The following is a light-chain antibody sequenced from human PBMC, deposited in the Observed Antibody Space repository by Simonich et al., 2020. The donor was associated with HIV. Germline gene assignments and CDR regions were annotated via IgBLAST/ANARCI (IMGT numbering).Light chain of an antibody. CDR1: QSLVHSDGNTY. J-gene: IGKJ3*01. CDR3: MQALQTPFT. V-gene: IGKV2-30*02. Sequence: DVVMTQSPLSLPVTLGQSASISCRSSQSLVHSDGNTYLNWFQQRPGQSPRRLIYKVSTRDSGVPDRFSGSGSGTDFTLKISRVEAEDVGVYYCMQALQTPFTFGPGTKVDIK. CDR2: KVS.